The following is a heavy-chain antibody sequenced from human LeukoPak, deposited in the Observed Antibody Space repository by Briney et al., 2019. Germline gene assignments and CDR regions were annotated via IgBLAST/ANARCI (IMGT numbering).Heavy chain of an antibody. CDR3: ASSPSVYFDY. Sequence: SETLSLTCTVSGGSINNYYWSWIRQPPGKGLEWIGYIYYSGSTNYNPSLKSRVTISVDTSKNQFSLKLSSVTAADTAVYYCASSPSVYFDYWGQGTLVTVSS. CDR1: GGSINNYY. V-gene: IGHV4-59*01. J-gene: IGHJ4*02. CDR2: IYYSGST.